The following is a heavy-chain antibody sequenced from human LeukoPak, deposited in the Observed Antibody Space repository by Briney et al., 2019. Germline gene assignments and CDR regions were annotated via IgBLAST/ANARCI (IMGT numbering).Heavy chain of an antibody. CDR1: GGSISSYY. V-gene: IGHV4-59*12. CDR3: ARASWTIFGVVINNWFDP. D-gene: IGHD3-3*01. Sequence: SETLSLTCTVSGGSISSYYWSWIRQPPGKGLEWIGYIYYSGSTYYNPSLKGRVTISVDTSKNQFSLKLSSVTAADTAVYYCARASWTIFGVVINNWFDPWGQGTLVTVSS. CDR2: IYYSGST. J-gene: IGHJ5*02.